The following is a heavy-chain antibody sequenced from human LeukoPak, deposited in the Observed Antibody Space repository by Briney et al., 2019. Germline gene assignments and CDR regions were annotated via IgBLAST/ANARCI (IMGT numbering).Heavy chain of an antibody. CDR1: GYTFTSYD. V-gene: IGHV1-8*03. Sequence: GASVKVSCKASGYTFTSYDINWVRQATGQGLEWMGWMNPNSGNTGYAQKFQGRVTITRNTSISTAYMELSSLRSEDTAVYYCARDFWSDYSYFDYWGQGTLVTVSS. CDR3: ARDFWSDYSYFDY. D-gene: IGHD3-3*01. CDR2: MNPNSGNT. J-gene: IGHJ4*02.